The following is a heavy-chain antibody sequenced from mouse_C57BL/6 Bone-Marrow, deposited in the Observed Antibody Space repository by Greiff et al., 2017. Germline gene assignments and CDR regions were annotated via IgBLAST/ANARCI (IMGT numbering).Heavy chain of an antibody. V-gene: IGHV1-47*01. CDR1: GYTFTTYP. J-gene: IGHJ1*03. CDR2: FHPYNDDT. CDR3: ASSSRTGTRDWYFDV. D-gene: IGHD4-1*01. Sequence: VQLQQSGAELVKPGASVKMSCKASGYTFTTYPIEWMKQNHGKSLEWIGNFHPYNDDTKYNEKFKGKATLTVEKSSSTVYLELSRLTSDDSAVYYCASSSRTGTRDWYFDVWGTGTTVTVSS.